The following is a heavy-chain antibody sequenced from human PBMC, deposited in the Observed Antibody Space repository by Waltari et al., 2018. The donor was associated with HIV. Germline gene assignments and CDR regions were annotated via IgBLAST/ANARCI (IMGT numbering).Heavy chain of an antibody. D-gene: IGHD6-19*01. CDR2: INHRGTT. CDR1: GGSFSNYY. Sequence: QVQLQQWGAGLLKPSETLSLTCAVYGGSFSNYYWTWIRQTPGKGLEWIGEINHRGTTDYNPSLKSRLTMSIDTSKSQFSLKLSSVTAADTGIYYCARHRFMRGNSGWYFLYWGQGTQVTVSS. J-gene: IGHJ4*02. V-gene: IGHV4-34*02. CDR3: ARHRFMRGNSGWYFLY.